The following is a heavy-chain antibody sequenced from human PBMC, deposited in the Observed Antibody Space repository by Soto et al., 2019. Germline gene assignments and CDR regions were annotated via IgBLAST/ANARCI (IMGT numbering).Heavy chain of an antibody. CDR2: INHSGST. CDR1: GGSFSGYY. J-gene: IGHJ6*02. D-gene: IGHD6-19*01. V-gene: IGHV4-34*01. Sequence: PSETLSLTCAVYGGSFSGYYWSWIRQPPGRGLEWTGEINHSGSTNYNPSLKSRVTISVDTSKNQFSLKLSSVTAADTAVYYCARGGGIIQWLDIYYYYGMDVWGQGTTVTVSS. CDR3: ARGGGIIQWLDIYYYYGMDV.